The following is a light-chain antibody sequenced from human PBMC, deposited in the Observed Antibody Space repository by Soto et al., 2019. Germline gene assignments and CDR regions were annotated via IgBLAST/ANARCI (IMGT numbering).Light chain of an antibody. Sequence: QSALTQPPSASGSPGQSVTISCTGTKNDIGVYDFVSWYQHHPGKAPRLIIYEVVQRPSGVPDRFSGSKSGNTASLTVSGLQAADEADYYCQSYDSRLSGSVFGTGTKLTVL. J-gene: IGLJ1*01. CDR2: EVV. CDR1: KNDIGVYDF. CDR3: QSYDSRLSGSV. V-gene: IGLV2-8*01.